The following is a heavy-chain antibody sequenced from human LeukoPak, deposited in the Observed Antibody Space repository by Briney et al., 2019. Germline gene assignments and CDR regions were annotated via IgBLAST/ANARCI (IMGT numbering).Heavy chain of an antibody. D-gene: IGHD3-3*01. J-gene: IGHJ5*02. V-gene: IGHV4-39*07. Sequence: SETLSLTCAVSGASISGSGYYLGWIRQPPGKGLEWIGNIYYTGSTYYNASLQSRVTISVDTSKNQFSLKLSSVTAADTAVYYCARGDGRITIFGVVIMASWFDPWGQGTLVTVSS. CDR3: ARGDGRITIFGVVIMASWFDP. CDR1: GASISGSGYY. CDR2: IYYTGST.